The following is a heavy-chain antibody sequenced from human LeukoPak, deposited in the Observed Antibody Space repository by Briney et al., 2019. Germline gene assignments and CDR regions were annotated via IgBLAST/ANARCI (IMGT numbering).Heavy chain of an antibody. CDR2: IYYSGST. J-gene: IGHJ4*02. D-gene: IGHD2-15*01. Sequence: SETLSLTCTVSGVSISSSSYYWGWIRQPPGKGLEWIGSIYYSGSTYYNPSLKSRVTISVDTSKNQFSLKLSSVTAADTAVYYCAREDKGYFDYWGQGTLVTVSS. CDR1: GVSISSSSYY. V-gene: IGHV4-39*07. CDR3: AREDKGYFDY.